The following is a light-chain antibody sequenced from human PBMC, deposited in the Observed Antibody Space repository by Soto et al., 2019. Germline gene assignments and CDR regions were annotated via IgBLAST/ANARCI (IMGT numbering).Light chain of an antibody. Sequence: EIVLTQSPVTLSLSPGDTATLSCRASQTVSKYLAWYQQKPGQPPRLLVYDTSNRSYGIPARFSGSGSGTDFTLSISSLEPEDFAVYYCQERSKWPMVTFGPGTKVD. CDR1: QTVSKY. V-gene: IGKV3-11*01. J-gene: IGKJ3*01. CDR3: QERSKWPMVT. CDR2: DTS.